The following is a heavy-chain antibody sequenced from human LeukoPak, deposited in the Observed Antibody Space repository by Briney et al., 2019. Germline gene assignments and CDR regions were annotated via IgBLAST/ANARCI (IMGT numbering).Heavy chain of an antibody. J-gene: IGHJ2*01. V-gene: IGHV1-69*05. D-gene: IGHD3-22*01. CDR2: IIHIFGTA. CDR1: GGTFSSYA. Sequence: SVKVACKASGGTFSSYAISWVRQAPGQGLEWMGRIIHIFGTANYAQRFQGRVTITTNESTSTAYMVLSSLRSEDTAVYSCASYDSSGYYRHDGYFDLWGRGTLVTVSS. CDR3: ASYDSSGYYRHDGYFDL.